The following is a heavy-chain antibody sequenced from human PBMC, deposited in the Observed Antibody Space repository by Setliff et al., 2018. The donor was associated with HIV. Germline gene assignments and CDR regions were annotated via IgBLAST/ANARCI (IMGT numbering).Heavy chain of an antibody. CDR1: GGTFSSYA. V-gene: IGHV1-18*01. D-gene: IGHD6-19*01. J-gene: IGHJ4*02. Sequence: ASVKVSCKASGGTFSSYAISWVRQAPGQGLEWMGGISTYNGNTHYAQKLQGRVTMTTDTSTSTAYMELRSLRSDDTAMYYCARKYTGGPLDYWGQGTLVTVSS. CDR3: ARKYTGGPLDY. CDR2: ISTYNGNT.